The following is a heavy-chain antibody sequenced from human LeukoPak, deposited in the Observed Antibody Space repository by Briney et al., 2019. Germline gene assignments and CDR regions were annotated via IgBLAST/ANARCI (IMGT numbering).Heavy chain of an antibody. CDR3: AKAGDSSGYYYEFDY. CDR1: GFSIMNSA. Sequence: GGSLRLSCAASGFSIMNSAMNWVRQAPGKGLEWVSAINGTAIDTDYADSVKGRFTISRDYSKNTLYLQMNSLRAEDTAVYYCAKAGDSSGYYYEFDYWGQGTLVTVSS. V-gene: IGHV3-23*01. CDR2: INGTAIDT. J-gene: IGHJ4*02. D-gene: IGHD3-22*01.